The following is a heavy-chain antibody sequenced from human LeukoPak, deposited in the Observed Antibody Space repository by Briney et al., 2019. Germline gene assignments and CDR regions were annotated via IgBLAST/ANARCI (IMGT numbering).Heavy chain of an antibody. Sequence: PGGSLRLSCAASGFTFSNYAMTWVRQAPGKGLEWVSEISGRGGSTFYADSVKGRFTISRDNAKNSLYPQMNSLRAEDTAVYYCCYAFDIWGQGTMVTVSS. CDR3: CYAFDI. CDR2: ISGRGGST. V-gene: IGHV3-23*01. CDR1: GFTFSNYA. D-gene: IGHD2-15*01. J-gene: IGHJ3*02.